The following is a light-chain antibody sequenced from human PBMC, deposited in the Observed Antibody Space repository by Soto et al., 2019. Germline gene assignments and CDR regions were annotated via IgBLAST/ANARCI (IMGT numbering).Light chain of an antibody. Sequence: QSVLTQPPSVSGAPGQRVTISCTGSSSNIGAGYDVHWYQQLPGTAPKLLIHGNSNRPSGVPDRFSGSKSGTSASLAITGLQAEYEADYYCRSYDSSLSVVFGGGTQLTVL. CDR2: GNS. CDR1: SSNIGAGYD. V-gene: IGLV1-40*01. J-gene: IGLJ2*01. CDR3: RSYDSSLSVV.